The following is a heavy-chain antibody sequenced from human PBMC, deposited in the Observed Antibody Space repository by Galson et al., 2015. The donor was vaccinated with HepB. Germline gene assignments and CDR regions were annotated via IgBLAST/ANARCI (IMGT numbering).Heavy chain of an antibody. CDR2: IIPILDIA. Sequence: SVKVSCKASGGTLNSYTISWVRQAPGQGLEWMGRIIPILDIANYAQKFQGRVTITADRSTSTAYMELRSLRSEDTAVYYCARFDPGTGISNAFGTWGQGTRVTVSS. CDR1: GGTLNSYT. J-gene: IGHJ3*02. CDR3: ARFDPGTGISNAFGT. D-gene: IGHD1-1*01. V-gene: IGHV1-69*02.